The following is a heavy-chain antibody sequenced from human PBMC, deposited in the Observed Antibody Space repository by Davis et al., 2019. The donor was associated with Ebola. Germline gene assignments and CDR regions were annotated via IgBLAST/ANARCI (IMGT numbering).Heavy chain of an antibody. CDR3: AAELLWFGDASLKGYYFYYAMEV. CDR1: GYTLNELS. D-gene: IGHD3-10*01. V-gene: IGHV1-24*01. Sequence: ASVKVSCKVSGYTLNELSMHWVRQAPGKGLEWMGGFDPEDGETIYAQKFQGRVTMTEDTSTDTAYMELSSLRSEDTAVYYCAAELLWFGDASLKGYYFYYAMEVWGQGTTVTVSS. CDR2: FDPEDGET. J-gene: IGHJ6*02.